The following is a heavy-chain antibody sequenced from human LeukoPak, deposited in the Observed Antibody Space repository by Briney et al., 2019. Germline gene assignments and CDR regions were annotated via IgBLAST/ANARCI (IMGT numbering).Heavy chain of an antibody. CDR3: ARERPYSRSYYDAFDI. Sequence: SETLCLTCTVSGGSISSYYRSWIRQPAGKGLEWIWRIYTSGSTNYNPSPKSRVTMSVDTSKNQFSLKLSSVTAADTAVYYCARERPYSRSYYDAFDIWGQGTMVTVSS. J-gene: IGHJ3*02. CDR2: IYTSGST. CDR1: GGSISSYY. V-gene: IGHV4-4*07. D-gene: IGHD1-26*01.